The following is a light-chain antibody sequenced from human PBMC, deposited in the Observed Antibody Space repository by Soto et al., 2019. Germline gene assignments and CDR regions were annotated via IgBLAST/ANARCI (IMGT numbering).Light chain of an antibody. V-gene: IGKV3-20*01. Sequence: ENVLTQSPGTLSLSPGERATLSCRASQSVSSSYLTWYQQKPGQAPRLLIYGASSRATDIPDRFSGSGSGTDFTLTISRLEPEDFALYYCQQYDSSPVTVGQGTKLEIK. CDR1: QSVSSSY. CDR3: QQYDSSPVT. CDR2: GAS. J-gene: IGKJ2*01.